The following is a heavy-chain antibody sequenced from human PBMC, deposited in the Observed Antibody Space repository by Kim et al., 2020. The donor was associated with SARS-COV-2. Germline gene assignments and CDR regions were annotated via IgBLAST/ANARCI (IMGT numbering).Heavy chain of an antibody. J-gene: IGHJ6*02. CDR2: DGYNK. Sequence: DGYNKYYADSVKGRFPISRDNSKNTLFLQMNSLRRDDTAVYYCARRNSLDVWGQGTTVTVSS. V-gene: IGHV3-30-3*01. CDR3: ARRNSLDV.